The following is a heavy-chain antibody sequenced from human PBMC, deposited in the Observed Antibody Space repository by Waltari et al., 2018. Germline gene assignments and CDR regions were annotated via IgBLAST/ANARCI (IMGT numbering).Heavy chain of an antibody. CDR1: GGTFSSYA. V-gene: IGHV1-69*12. D-gene: IGHD3-10*01. Sequence: QVQLVQSGAEVKKPGSSVKVSCKASGGTFSSYAISWVRQAPGQGLEWMGGIIPIVGKANYAQKFQGRVTITADESTSTAYMELSSLRSEDTAVYYCARGGWVKPYYYYYMDVWGKGTTVTISS. CDR3: ARGGWVKPYYYYYMDV. J-gene: IGHJ6*03. CDR2: IIPIVGKA.